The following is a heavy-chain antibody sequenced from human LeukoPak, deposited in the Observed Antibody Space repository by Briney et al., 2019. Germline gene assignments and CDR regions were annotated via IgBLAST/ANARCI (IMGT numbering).Heavy chain of an antibody. CDR2: IYPGDSDT. CDR1: GYSFTSYW. Sequence: GESLKISCKGSGYSFTSYWIGWVRQMPGKGLEWMGIIYPGDSDTRYSPSFQGQVTTSADKSISTAYLQWSSLKASDTAMYYCARQARRNYYDSSGYYFDYWGQGTLVTVSS. D-gene: IGHD3-22*01. J-gene: IGHJ4*02. CDR3: ARQARRNYYDSSGYYFDY. V-gene: IGHV5-51*01.